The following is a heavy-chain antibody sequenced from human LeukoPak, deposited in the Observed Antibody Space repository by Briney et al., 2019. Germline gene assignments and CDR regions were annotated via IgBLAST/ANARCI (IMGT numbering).Heavy chain of an antibody. V-gene: IGHV1-46*01. CDR3: ARGPPNWGYDY. CDR2: INPSGGST. CDR1: GYTFTSYY. D-gene: IGHD7-27*01. J-gene: IGHJ4*02. Sequence: ASVKVSCTASGYTFTSYYMHWVRQAPGQGLEWMGIINPSGGSTSYAQKFQGRVTMTRNTSISTAYMELSSLRSDDTAVYYCARGPPNWGYDYWGPGTLVTVSS.